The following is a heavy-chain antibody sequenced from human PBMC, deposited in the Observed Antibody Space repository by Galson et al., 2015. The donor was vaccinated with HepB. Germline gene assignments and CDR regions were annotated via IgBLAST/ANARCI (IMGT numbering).Heavy chain of an antibody. CDR1: GGSISSGDYY. V-gene: IGHV4-31*03. CDR3: ARITMKVVVINP. D-gene: IGHD3-22*01. Sequence: LSLTCTVSGGSISSGDYYWSWIRQHPGKGLEWIGYIYNTGSTYYNPSLESRVTISVDTSKNQFSLKLSSVTAADTAVYYCARITMKVVVINPWGQGTPVTVSS. CDR2: IYNTGST. J-gene: IGHJ4*02.